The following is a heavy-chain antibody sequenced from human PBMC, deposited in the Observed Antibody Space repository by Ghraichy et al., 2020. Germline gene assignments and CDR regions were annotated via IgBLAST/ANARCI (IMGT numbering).Heavy chain of an antibody. J-gene: IGHJ5*02. D-gene: IGHD6-13*01. CDR2: IWYDGSNK. CDR1: GFTFSSYG. Sequence: GGSLRLSCAASGFTFSSYGMHWVRQAPGKGLEWVAVIWYDGSNKYYADSVKGRFTISRDNSKNTLYLQMNSLRAEDTAVYYCARDEIAAAGISWYWNDALGGWFDPWGQGTLVTVSS. CDR3: ARDEIAAAGISWYWNDALGGWFDP. V-gene: IGHV3-33*08.